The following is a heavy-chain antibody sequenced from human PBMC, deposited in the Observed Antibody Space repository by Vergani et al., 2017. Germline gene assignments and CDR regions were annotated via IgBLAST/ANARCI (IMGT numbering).Heavy chain of an antibody. V-gene: IGHV3-33*01. CDR3: VRGRSRYSGYDLYYGMDV. Sequence: QVQLVESGGGVVQPGRSLRLSCAASGFTFSSYGMHWVRQAPGKGLEGVAVIWYDGSNVYYAGSVKGRFTISRDNSKNTLYLQMNSLRAEDAAVYYCVRGRSRYSGYDLYYGMDVWGQGTTVTVSS. CDR2: IWYDGSNV. J-gene: IGHJ6*02. CDR1: GFTFSSYG. D-gene: IGHD5-12*01.